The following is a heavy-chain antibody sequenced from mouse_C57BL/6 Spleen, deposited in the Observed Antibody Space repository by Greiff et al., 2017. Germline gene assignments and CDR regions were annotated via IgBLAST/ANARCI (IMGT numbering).Heavy chain of an antibody. V-gene: IGHV1-72*01. CDR3: ARENYVGSSYV. J-gene: IGHJ3*01. CDR1: GYTFTSYW. CDR2: IDPESGGT. Sequence: QVQLQQPGAVLVKPGASVKLSCKASGYTFTSYWMHWVKQRPGRGLEWIGGIDPESGGTRYNEKFKGKAKLTAVTPASTAYMQLSSLTSEDSAVYYCARENYVGSSYVWGTGTLVTVSA. D-gene: IGHD1-1*01.